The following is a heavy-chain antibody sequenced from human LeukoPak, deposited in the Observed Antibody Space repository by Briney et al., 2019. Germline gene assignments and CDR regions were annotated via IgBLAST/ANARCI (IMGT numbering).Heavy chain of an antibody. V-gene: IGHV3-21*01. Sequence: PGRSLRLSCAASGFTFSSYAMHWVRQAPGKGLEWVSSISSSSSYIYYADSVKGRFTISRDNAKNSLYLQMNSLRAEDTAVYYCASRFSGSYYFDYWGQGTLVTVSS. CDR1: GFTFSSYA. CDR3: ASRFSGSYYFDY. J-gene: IGHJ4*02. CDR2: ISSSSSYI. D-gene: IGHD1-26*01.